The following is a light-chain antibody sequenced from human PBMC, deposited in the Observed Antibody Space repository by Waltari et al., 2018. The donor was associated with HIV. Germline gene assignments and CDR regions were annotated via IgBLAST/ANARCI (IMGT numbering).Light chain of an antibody. Sequence: EIVLTQSPGTLSLSPGERATLSCRASQTVSSTSLAWYQQKPGQAPRRLIYGASSRATGIPDRFSGSGSGTDFTLTISRLEPEDFAVYYCQQYGSSPQTFGQGTKVEIK. CDR3: QQYGSSPQT. J-gene: IGKJ1*01. V-gene: IGKV3-20*01. CDR2: GAS. CDR1: QTVSSTS.